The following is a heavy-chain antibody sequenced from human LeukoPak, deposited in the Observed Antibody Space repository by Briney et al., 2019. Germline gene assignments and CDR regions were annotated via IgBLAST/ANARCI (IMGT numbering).Heavy chain of an antibody. V-gene: IGHV4-4*07. D-gene: IGHD6-13*01. CDR3: AREGGIAASNYYYYGMDV. CDR2: IYTSGST. CDR1: GGSISSYY. J-gene: IGHJ6*02. Sequence: KPSETLSLTCTVSGGSISSYYWSWIRQPAGNGLEWIGRIYTSGSTNYNPSIKSRVTMSVDTSKNQFSLKLSSVTAADTAVYYCAREGGIAASNYYYYGMDVWGQGTTVTVSS.